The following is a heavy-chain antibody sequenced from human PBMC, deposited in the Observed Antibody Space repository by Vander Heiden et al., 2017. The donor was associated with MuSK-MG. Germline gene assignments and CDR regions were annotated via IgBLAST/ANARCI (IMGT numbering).Heavy chain of an antibody. CDR3: ARGRWLRFSDAVDI. J-gene: IGHJ3*02. CDR1: GGTFSSYA. CDR2: IIPIFGTA. D-gene: IGHD5-12*01. V-gene: IGHV1-69*01. Sequence: QVQLVQSGAEVKKPGSSVKGSCKASGGTFSSYAISWVRQAPGQGLEWMGGIIPIFGTANYAQKGQGRVTITADESTSTAYMELSSLRSEDTAVYYCARGRWLRFSDAVDIWGQGTMVTVSS.